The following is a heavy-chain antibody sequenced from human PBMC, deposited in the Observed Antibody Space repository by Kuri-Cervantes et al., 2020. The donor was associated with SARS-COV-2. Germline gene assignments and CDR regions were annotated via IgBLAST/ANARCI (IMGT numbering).Heavy chain of an antibody. CDR1: GGSISSYY. CDR2: IYTSGST. Sequence: SETLSLTCTVSGGSISSYYWSWIRQPAGKGLEWIGRIYTSGSTNYNPSLKSRVTISVDTSKNQFSLKLSSVTAADTAVYYRATSSYDFWSGYYISSYPNYGMDVWGKGTTVTVSS. CDR3: ATSSYDFWSGYYISSYPNYGMDV. J-gene: IGHJ6*04. V-gene: IGHV4-4*07. D-gene: IGHD3-3*01.